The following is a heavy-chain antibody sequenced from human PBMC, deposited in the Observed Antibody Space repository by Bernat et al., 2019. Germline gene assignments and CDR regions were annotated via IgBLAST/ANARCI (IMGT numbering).Heavy chain of an antibody. Sequence: QVQLVESGGGVVQPGRSLRLSCVASGFTFSTYGMHWVRRAPGKGLEWVAVIWDDGINKRYADSVKGRFTVSRDNSKNTLDQQMDSLRAEDTAVYYFVRDGYSSSSGMDGWGRGTTVTVSS. V-gene: IGHV3-33*01. CDR3: VRDGYSSSSGMDG. CDR1: GFTFSTYG. J-gene: IGHJ6*04. D-gene: IGHD6-13*01. CDR2: IWDDGINK.